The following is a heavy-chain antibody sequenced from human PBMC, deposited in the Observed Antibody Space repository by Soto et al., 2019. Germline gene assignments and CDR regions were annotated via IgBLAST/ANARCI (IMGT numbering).Heavy chain of an antibody. CDR1: GFTFSSYA. V-gene: IGHV3-23*01. CDR3: AKDLDYIVVVVADVDAFDI. J-gene: IGHJ3*02. CDR2: ISGSGGST. Sequence: GGSLRLSCAASGFTFSSYAMSWVRQAPGKGLEWVSAISGSGGSTYYADSVKGRFTISRDNSKNTLYLQMNSLRAEDTAVYYCAKDLDYIVVVVADVDAFDIWGQGTMVTVSS. D-gene: IGHD2-15*01.